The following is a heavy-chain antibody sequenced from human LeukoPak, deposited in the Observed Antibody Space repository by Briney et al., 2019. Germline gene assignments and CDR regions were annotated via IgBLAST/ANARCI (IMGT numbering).Heavy chain of an antibody. V-gene: IGHV1-69*05. CDR3: AIEMATNHYYYYMDV. CDR2: IIPIFGTA. J-gene: IGHJ6*03. Sequence: VASVKVSCKASGGTFSGYAISWVRQAPGQGLEWMGGIIPIFGTANYAQKFQGRVTITTDESTSTAYMELSSLRSEDTAVYYCAIEMATNHYYYYMDVWGKGTTVTVSS. CDR1: GGTFSGYA. D-gene: IGHD5-24*01.